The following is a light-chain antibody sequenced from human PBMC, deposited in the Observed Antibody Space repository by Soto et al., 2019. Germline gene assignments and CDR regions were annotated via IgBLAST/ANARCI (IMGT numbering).Light chain of an antibody. CDR3: ASYTSTYTLV. CDR2: DVN. CDR1: IDDVGAYSY. V-gene: IGLV2-14*01. Sequence: QSVLTQPASVSGSPGQSITISCTGTIDDVGAYSYVSWYQQRPGSAPQLLIYDVNNRPSGASDRFSGSKSGHTAYLTISGLQSDDEANYHCASYTSTYTLVFGTGTKLTVL. J-gene: IGLJ1*01.